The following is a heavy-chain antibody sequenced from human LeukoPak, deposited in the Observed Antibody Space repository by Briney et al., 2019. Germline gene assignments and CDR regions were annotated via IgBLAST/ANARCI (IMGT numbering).Heavy chain of an antibody. V-gene: IGHV3-23*01. J-gene: IGHJ4*02. Sequence: GGSLRLSCAASGFTFSRYAMSWVRQAPGNGLEWVSAISGSGGSTYYADSVKGRFTISRDNSKNTLYLQMNSLRAEDTAVYYCAKMDYGDYVLGYYFDYWGQGTLVTVSS. D-gene: IGHD4-17*01. CDR3: AKMDYGDYVLGYYFDY. CDR2: ISGSGGST. CDR1: GFTFSRYA.